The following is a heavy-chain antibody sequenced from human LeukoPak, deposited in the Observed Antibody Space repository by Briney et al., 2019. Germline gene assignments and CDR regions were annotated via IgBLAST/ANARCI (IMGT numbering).Heavy chain of an antibody. CDR3: AREDGYFDWFDY. CDR2: INSDGSST. J-gene: IGHJ4*02. D-gene: IGHD3-9*01. Sequence: GGSLRLSCAASGFTLSSYWMHWVRQAPGEGLVWVSRINSDGSSTSYADSVKGRFTISRDNAKNTLYLQMNSLRAEDTAVYYCAREDGYFDWFDYWGQGTLVTVSS. V-gene: IGHV3-74*01. CDR1: GFTLSSYW.